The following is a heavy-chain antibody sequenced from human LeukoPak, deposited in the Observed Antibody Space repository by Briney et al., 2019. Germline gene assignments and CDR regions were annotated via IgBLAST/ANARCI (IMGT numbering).Heavy chain of an antibody. V-gene: IGHV3-49*04. CDR1: GFTFGDYA. CDR3: GRRMTMAVVSAFDI. J-gene: IGHJ3*02. D-gene: IGHD3-22*01. Sequence: GGSLRLSCTASGFTFGDYAMSSVRQAPGKGLEWVAFIRTKTYGESTEYAASVKGRFTISRDDSKSIAYLQMNSLEIEDTAVYYCGRRMTMAVVSAFDIWGQGTMVTVSS. CDR2: IRTKTYGEST.